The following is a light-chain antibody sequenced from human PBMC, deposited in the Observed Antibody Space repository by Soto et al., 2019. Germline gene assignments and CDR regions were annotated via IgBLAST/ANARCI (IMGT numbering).Light chain of an antibody. CDR2: GSS. J-gene: IGKJ4*02. V-gene: IGKV3-20*01. CDR3: HSHVT. Sequence: EIVLTQSPGTLSLSPGDRATLSCRASQSVSRSHLGWYQQKPGQAPRLLMYGSSIRAAAVPDRLSGSGSGIAFTIPHSEVEPVDFREYYCHSHVTFGRGTKVDIK. CDR1: QSVSRSH.